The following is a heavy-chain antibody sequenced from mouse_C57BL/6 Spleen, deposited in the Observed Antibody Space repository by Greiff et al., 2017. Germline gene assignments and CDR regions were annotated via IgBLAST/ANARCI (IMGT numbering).Heavy chain of an antibody. Sequence: DVHLVESGGDLVKPGGSLKLSCAASGFTFSSYGLSWVRQTPDQRLEWVATISSGGSYTYYPDSVKGRFTISRDNAKNTLYLQMSSLKSEDTAMYYCARQDYFDYWGQGTTLTVYS. J-gene: IGHJ2*01. CDR2: ISSGGSYT. CDR1: GFTFSSYG. V-gene: IGHV5-6*01. CDR3: ARQDYFDY.